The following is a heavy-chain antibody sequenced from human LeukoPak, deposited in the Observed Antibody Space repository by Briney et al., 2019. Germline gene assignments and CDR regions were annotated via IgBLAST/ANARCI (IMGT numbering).Heavy chain of an antibody. V-gene: IGHV4-59*01. Sequence: SETLSLTCTVSGGSISSYYWSWIRQPPGKGLEWIGYVYYSGSTNYNPSLKSRVTIPVDTSKNQFSRKLSSVTAADTAVYYCARNGGSGSPWWFDPWGQGTLVTVSS. D-gene: IGHD3-10*01. CDR1: GGSISSYY. CDR2: VYYSGST. CDR3: ARNGGSGSPWWFDP. J-gene: IGHJ5*02.